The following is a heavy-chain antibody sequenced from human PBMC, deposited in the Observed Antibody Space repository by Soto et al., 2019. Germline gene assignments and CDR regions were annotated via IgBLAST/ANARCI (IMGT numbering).Heavy chain of an antibody. Sequence: PGGSLRLSCAASGFTFSSYAMSWVRQAPGKGLEWVSSISGGAFGTFYADSVKGRFTISRDDSKNTLYLQMSSLRVEDTAVYFCARDILRRGFGPPEDFGLWGEGTLVTVSS. CDR1: GFTFSSYA. CDR3: ARDILRRGFGPPEDFGL. D-gene: IGHD3-9*01. CDR2: ISGGAFGT. V-gene: IGHV3-23*01. J-gene: IGHJ4*02.